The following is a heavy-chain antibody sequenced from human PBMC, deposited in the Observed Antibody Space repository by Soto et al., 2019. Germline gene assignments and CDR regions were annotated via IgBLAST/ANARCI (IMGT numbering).Heavy chain of an antibody. Sequence: QVQLQESGPGLVKPSQTLSLTCTVSGGSINSGGYCWSWIRQHPGKGLDWIGCISYGGSTSYNPSLKSPVTISVDTPKNQFSLTLTSVTAADPAVYYCARGILVWGQGALITVSS. V-gene: IGHV4-31*01. CDR1: GGSINSGGYC. J-gene: IGHJ4*02. CDR2: ISYGGST. D-gene: IGHD5-18*01. CDR3: ARGILV.